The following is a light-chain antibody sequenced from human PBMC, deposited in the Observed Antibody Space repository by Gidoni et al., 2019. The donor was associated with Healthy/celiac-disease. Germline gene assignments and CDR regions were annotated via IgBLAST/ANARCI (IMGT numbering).Light chain of an antibody. J-gene: IGKJ4*01. CDR2: GAS. V-gene: IGKV3-20*01. CDR1: QSVSSSY. CDR3: QQYGSSPLT. Sequence: DILLTQSPGTLSLSPGERATLSCRASQSVSSSYLAWYQQKPGQAPRLLIYGASSRATGIPDRFSGSGSGTDFTITISRMEPEDFAVYYCQQYGSSPLTFGGGTKVEIK.